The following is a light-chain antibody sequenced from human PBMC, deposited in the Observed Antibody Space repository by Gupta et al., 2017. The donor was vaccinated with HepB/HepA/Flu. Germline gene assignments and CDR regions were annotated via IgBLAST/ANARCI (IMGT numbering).Light chain of an antibody. CDR1: SSDVGGYNN. V-gene: IGLV2-14*01. J-gene: IGLJ2*01. CDR3: NSCKNGRTRVV. CDR2: EVT. Sequence: QSALTQPASVSGSPGQSITISCTGTSSDVGGYNNVSWYQQHPGKAPKLMTYEVTNRPSGVSSRFSGSKSGKNASLTINGLQAEDEAEYYYNSCKNGRTRVVFGSGTKLTVL.